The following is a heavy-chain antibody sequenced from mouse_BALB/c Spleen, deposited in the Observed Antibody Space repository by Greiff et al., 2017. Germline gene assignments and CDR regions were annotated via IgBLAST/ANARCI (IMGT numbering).Heavy chain of an antibody. J-gene: IGHJ4*01. Sequence: DVQLVESGGGLVQPGGSLKLSCAASGFTFSSYTMSWVRQTPEKRLEWVAYISNGGGSTYYPDTVKGRFTISRDNAKNTLYLQMSSLKSEDTAMYYCARHGDYGDYYAMDYWGQGTSVTVSS. CDR3: ARHGDYGDYYAMDY. D-gene: IGHD2-4*01. V-gene: IGHV5-12-2*01. CDR2: ISNGGGST. CDR1: GFTFSSYT.